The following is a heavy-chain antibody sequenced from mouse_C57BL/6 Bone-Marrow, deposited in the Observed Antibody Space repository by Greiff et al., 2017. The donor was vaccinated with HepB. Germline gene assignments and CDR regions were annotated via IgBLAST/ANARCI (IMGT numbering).Heavy chain of an antibody. CDR3: ARPTTNYAMDY. CDR2: MYPGDGDT. V-gene: IGHV1-82*01. J-gene: IGHJ4*01. D-gene: IGHD1-1*01. CDR1: GYAFSSSW. Sequence: QVQLQQSGPELVKPGASVKISCKASGYAFSSSWMNWVKQRPGKGLEWIGRMYPGDGDTNYNGKFKGKATLTADKSSSTAYMQLSSLTSEDSAVYFCARPTTNYAMDYWGQGTSVTVSS.